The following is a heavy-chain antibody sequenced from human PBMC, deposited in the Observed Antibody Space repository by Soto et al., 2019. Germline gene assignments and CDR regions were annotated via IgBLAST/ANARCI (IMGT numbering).Heavy chain of an antibody. CDR1: GGSFRGYY. V-gene: IGHV4-34*01. D-gene: IGHD2-2*01. CDR2: INHSGST. CDR3: ARGQPQGMDV. J-gene: IGHJ6*02. Sequence: PSETLSLTCAVYGGSFRGYYWSWIRQPPGKGLEWIGEINHSGSTNYNPSLKSRVTISVDTSKNQFSLKLSSVTAADTAVYYCARGQPQGMDVWGQGTTVTVSS.